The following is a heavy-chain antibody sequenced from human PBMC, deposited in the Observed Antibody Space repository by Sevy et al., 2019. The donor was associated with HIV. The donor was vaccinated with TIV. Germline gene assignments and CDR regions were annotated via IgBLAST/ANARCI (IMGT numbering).Heavy chain of an antibody. CDR1: GGTLVGHY. D-gene: IGHD4-17*01. CDR3: ARTATVTISALDS. J-gene: IGHJ4*02. V-gene: IGHV4-34*01. CDR2: MNHSGTV. Sequence: SETLSLTCGVFGGTLVGHYWTWIRQTPGKGLEWIGEMNHSGTVNYNPTLKSRVTMSVDTSNNQFSLRLNSVTAADTAVYYCARTATVTISALDSWGQGTLVTVSS.